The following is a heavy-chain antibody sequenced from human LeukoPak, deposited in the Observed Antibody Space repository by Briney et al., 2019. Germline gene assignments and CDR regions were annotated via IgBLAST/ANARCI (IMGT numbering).Heavy chain of an antibody. CDR2: IYTSGST. V-gene: IGHV4-61*02. J-gene: IGHJ6*03. CDR1: GGSISSGSYY. CDR3: ARGLKTTVTSYYYYYYMGV. D-gene: IGHD4-11*01. Sequence: SETLSLTCTVSGGSISSGSYYWSWIRQPAGKGLEWIGRIYTSGSTNYNPSLKSRVTISVDTSKNQFSLKLSSVTAADTAVYYCARGLKTTVTSYYYYYYMGVWGKGTTVTVSS.